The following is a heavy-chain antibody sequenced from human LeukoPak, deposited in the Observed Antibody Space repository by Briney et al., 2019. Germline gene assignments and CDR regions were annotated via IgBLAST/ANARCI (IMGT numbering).Heavy chain of an antibody. J-gene: IGHJ4*02. CDR2: ISPYNGNT. CDR1: GYTYTNYG. V-gene: IGHV1-18*01. Sequence: ASVKVSCKASGYTYTNYGISWVRQPPGQGLEWMGWISPYNGNTHYAQKFQGRVTMTTDTSTSTVYMELRSLRSDDTAVYYCAGLGYGANFIHYWGQGTLVTVSS. D-gene: IGHD4-23*01. CDR3: AGLGYGANFIHY.